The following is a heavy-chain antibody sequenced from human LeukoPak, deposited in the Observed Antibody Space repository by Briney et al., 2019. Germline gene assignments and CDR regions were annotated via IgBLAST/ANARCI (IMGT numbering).Heavy chain of an antibody. CDR1: GYTFTSYG. D-gene: IGHD3-22*01. CDR2: ISAYNGNT. CDR3: AKDLRFRGDTSGYYFHY. Sequence: ASVKVSCKASGYTFTSYGISWVRQAPGQGLEWMGWISAYNGNTNYAQKLQGRVTMTTDTSTSTAYMELRSLRPEDTAIYYCAKDLRFRGDTSGYYFHYWGQGSLVTVTS. J-gene: IGHJ1*01. V-gene: IGHV1-18*01.